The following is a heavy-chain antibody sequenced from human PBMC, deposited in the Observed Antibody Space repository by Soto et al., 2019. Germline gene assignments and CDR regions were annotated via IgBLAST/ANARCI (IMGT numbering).Heavy chain of an antibody. V-gene: IGHV3-7*03. CDR1: GFTFGADW. J-gene: IGHJ4*02. CDR2: INRAGDDR. D-gene: IGHD3-22*01. Sequence: EVQLVESGGGLVQPGGSLRLSCAGSGFTFGADWMTWVRQAPGKGLEWVANINRAGDDRYYMDSVKGRFTISRDNARNSLDLHMNSLRVEDTAVYYCTRDLDTRGSAPISEFWGQGTLVTVSS. CDR3: TRDLDTRGSAPISEF.